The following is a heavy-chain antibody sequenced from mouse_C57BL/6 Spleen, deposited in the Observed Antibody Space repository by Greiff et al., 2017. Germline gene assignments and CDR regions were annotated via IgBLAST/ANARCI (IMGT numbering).Heavy chain of an antibody. CDR1: GFSLSTFGMG. Sequence: QVTLKVSGPGILQPSQTLSLTCSFSGFSLSTFGMGVGWIRQPSGKGLEWLAHIWWDDDKYYNPALKSRLTISKDTSKNQVFLKIANVDTADTATYYCARIAPYYYGSSYVGWYFDVWGTGTTVTVSS. J-gene: IGHJ1*03. CDR2: IWWDDDK. V-gene: IGHV8-8*01. D-gene: IGHD1-1*01. CDR3: ARIAPYYYGSSYVGWYFDV.